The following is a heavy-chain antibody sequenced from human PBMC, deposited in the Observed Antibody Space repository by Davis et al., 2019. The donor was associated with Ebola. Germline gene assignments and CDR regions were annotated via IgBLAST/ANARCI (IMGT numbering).Heavy chain of an antibody. CDR3: ATDPDGWLDFDY. V-gene: IGHV3-48*02. D-gene: IGHD6-19*01. CDR2: INSDGTYI. Sequence: PGGSLRLSCTASGFTFSSYGMHWVRQAPGKGLEWVSHINSDGTYIYYRDSVKGRFTISRDDAKSTLYLQMNSLRDDDTAIYYCATDPDGWLDFDYWGQGTQVTVSS. CDR1: GFTFSSYG. J-gene: IGHJ4*02.